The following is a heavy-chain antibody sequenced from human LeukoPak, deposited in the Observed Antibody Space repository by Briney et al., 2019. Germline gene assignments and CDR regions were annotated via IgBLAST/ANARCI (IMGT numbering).Heavy chain of an antibody. D-gene: IGHD5-18*01. V-gene: IGHV1-69*13. Sequence: ASVKVSCKASGGTFSSYAISWVRQAPGQGLEWMGGIIPIFGTANYAQKFQGRVTITADESTSTAYMELSSLRSEDTAVYYYARALGTAMVTAAFDIWGQGTMVTVSS. J-gene: IGHJ3*02. CDR2: IIPIFGTA. CDR1: GGTFSSYA. CDR3: ARALGTAMVTAAFDI.